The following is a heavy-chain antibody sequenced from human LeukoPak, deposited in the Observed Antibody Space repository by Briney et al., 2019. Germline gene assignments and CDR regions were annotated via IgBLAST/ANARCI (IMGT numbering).Heavy chain of an antibody. Sequence: GGSLRLSCAASGFTFSSYAMNWVRQTPGKGLEWVSSVIGNGVNKYHADSVKGRFTISRDNFKNTVYLQMNSLRAEDTAVYYCARDLEERIAAAPDYWGQGTLVTVSS. D-gene: IGHD6-13*01. CDR1: GFTFSSYA. J-gene: IGHJ4*02. V-gene: IGHV3-23*01. CDR3: ARDLEERIAAAPDY. CDR2: VIGNGVNK.